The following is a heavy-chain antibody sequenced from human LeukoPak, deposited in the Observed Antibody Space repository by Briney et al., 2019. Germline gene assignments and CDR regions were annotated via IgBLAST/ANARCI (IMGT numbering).Heavy chain of an antibody. CDR3: AKDGAPLPDFWSGPWFDY. CDR1: GFTFSSYA. Sequence: PGGSLRLSCAASGFTFSSYAMSWVRQAPGKGLEWVSVISGGGGSTYYADSVKGRFTISRDNSKNTLYLQMNSLRAEDTAVYYCAKDGAPLPDFWSGPWFDYWGQGTLVTVSS. V-gene: IGHV3-23*01. D-gene: IGHD3-3*01. J-gene: IGHJ4*02. CDR2: ISGGGGST.